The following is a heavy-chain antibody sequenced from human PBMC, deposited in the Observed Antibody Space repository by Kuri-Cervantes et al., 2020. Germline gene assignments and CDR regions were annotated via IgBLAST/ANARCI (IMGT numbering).Heavy chain of an antibody. J-gene: IGHJ4*02. CDR3: ARDVGCSGGSCYSPEMYYFDY. CDR2: ISWNSGSI. CDR1: GFTFGDYA. Sequence: GGSLRLSCAASGFTFGDYAMHWVRQAPGKGLEWVSGISWNSGSIGYADSVKGRFTISRDNSKNTLYLQMNSLRAEDTAVYYCARDVGCSGGSCYSPEMYYFDYWGQGTLVTVSS. D-gene: IGHD2-15*01. V-gene: IGHV3-9*01.